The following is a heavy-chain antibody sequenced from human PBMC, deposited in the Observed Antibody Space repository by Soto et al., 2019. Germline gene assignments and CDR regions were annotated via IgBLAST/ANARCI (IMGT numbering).Heavy chain of an antibody. Sequence: EVQLVESGGGLVQPGGSLRLSCAASGFSFSIYSMNWVRQAPGKGLEWSSYITSDTNTIKYADSVKGRFTISRDNAKNSLYLQRNSLRDEDTAVYYCAISVEGHFDYWGQGTVVTVSS. CDR3: AISVEGHFDY. J-gene: IGHJ4*02. CDR2: ITSDTNTI. CDR1: GFSFSIYS. V-gene: IGHV3-48*02. D-gene: IGHD6-19*01.